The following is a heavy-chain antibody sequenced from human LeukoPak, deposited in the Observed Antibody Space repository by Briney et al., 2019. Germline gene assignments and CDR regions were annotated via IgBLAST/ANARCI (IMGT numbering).Heavy chain of an antibody. J-gene: IGHJ5*02. CDR3: ARDDGVIWFGELIGNWFDP. Sequence: PSVKVSCKASGYTFTGYYMHWVRQAPGQGLEWMGWINPNSGGTNYAQKFQGRVTMTRDTSISTAYMELSRLRSDDTAVYYCARDDGVIWFGELIGNWFDPWGQGTLVTVSS. V-gene: IGHV1-2*02. CDR2: INPNSGGT. D-gene: IGHD3-10*01. CDR1: GYTFTGYY.